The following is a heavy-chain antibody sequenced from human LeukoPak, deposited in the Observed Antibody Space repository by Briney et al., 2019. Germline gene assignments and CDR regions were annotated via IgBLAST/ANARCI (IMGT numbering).Heavy chain of an antibody. Sequence: ASVKVSCKASGYTFTGYYMHWVRQAPGQGLEWMGCINPNSGGTNYAQKFQGRVTMTRDTSISTAYMELSRLRSDDTAVYYCARFGVKDSSGWYDAFDIWGQGAIVTVSS. CDR1: GYTFTGYY. J-gene: IGHJ3*02. CDR2: INPNSGGT. D-gene: IGHD3-22*01. V-gene: IGHV1-2*02. CDR3: ARFGVKDSSGWYDAFDI.